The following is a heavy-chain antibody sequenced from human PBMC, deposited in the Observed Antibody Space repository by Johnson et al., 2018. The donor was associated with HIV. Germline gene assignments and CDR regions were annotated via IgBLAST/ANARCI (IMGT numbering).Heavy chain of an antibody. CDR2: ISWDGGST. V-gene: IGHV3-43D*03. D-gene: IGHD3-22*01. J-gene: IGHJ3*02. Sequence: VQLVESGGVVVQPGGSLRLSCAASGFTFDDYAMHWVRQAPGKGLEWVSLISWDGGSTYYADSVKGRFTISRDNSKNSLYLQMNILRAEDTALYYCASSLHYYDSSGYRGAFDIWGQGTMVTVSS. CDR3: ASSLHYYDSSGYRGAFDI. CDR1: GFTFDDYA.